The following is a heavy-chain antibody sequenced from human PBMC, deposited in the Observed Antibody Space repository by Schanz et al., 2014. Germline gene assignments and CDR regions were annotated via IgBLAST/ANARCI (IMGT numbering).Heavy chain of an antibody. V-gene: IGHV3-48*01. CDR3: AKGPYYYYYMDV. J-gene: IGHJ6*03. CDR1: GITFSSHS. Sequence: EVQLLESGGGLEQPGGSLRLSCAASGITFSSHSFNWVRQAPGKGLEWISYITYNGGTIYYADSVKGRFTISGDSSKYTVYLQMNSLRADDTAVYYCAKGPYYYYYMDVWGNGTTVTVSS. CDR2: ITYNGGTI.